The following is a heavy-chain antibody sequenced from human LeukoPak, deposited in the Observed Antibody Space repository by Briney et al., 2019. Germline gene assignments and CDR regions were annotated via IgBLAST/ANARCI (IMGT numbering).Heavy chain of an antibody. CDR3: AAELGYYDSSGPYYYYGMDV. V-gene: IGHV1-58*02. D-gene: IGHD3-22*01. Sequence: PVKVSCKASGFTFTSSAMQWVRQARGQRLEWIGWIVVGSGNTNYAQKFQERVTITRGMSTSTAYMELSSLRSEDTAVYYCAAELGYYDSSGPYYYYGMDVWGQGTTVTVSS. J-gene: IGHJ6*02. CDR1: GFTFTSSA. CDR2: IVVGSGNT.